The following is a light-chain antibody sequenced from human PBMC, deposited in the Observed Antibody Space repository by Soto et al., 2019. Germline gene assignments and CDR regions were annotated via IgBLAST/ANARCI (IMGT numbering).Light chain of an antibody. V-gene: IGKV1-39*01. CDR1: QSISSW. CDR2: TAF. CDR3: QQSYLTPLT. J-gene: IGKJ4*01. Sequence: DIQMTQSPSTLSASVGDRVTITCRASQSISSWLAWYQQKPGKAPKVLIYTAFTLQGGVPSRFSGSGSETVFTLTISSLQPEDFATYYCQQSYLTPLTFGGGSKVAI.